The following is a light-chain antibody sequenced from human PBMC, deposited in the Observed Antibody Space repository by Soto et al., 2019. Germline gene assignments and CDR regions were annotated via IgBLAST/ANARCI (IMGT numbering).Light chain of an antibody. CDR2: DVS. CDR1: SSDVGGYDY. V-gene: IGLV2-11*01. J-gene: IGLJ3*02. Sequence: QSALTQPRSVSGSPGQSVTISCSGTSSDVGGYDYVSWYQQHPGNAPKLMIYDVSERPSGVPDRFSGSKSGNTASLTISGLRAEDEADYCCSYGGRYRVWVFGGGTKVTVL. CDR3: CSYGGRYRVWV.